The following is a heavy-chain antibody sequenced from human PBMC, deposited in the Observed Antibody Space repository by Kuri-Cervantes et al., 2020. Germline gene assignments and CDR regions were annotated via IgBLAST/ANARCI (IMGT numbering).Heavy chain of an antibody. CDR3: ARDFHSSSWYWVD. CDR2: IYSGGST. J-gene: IGHJ4*02. D-gene: IGHD6-13*01. CDR1: GFTVSSNY. V-gene: IGHV3-53*01. Sequence: GGSLRLSCAASGFTVSSNYMSWVRQAPGKRLEWVSVIYSGGSTYYADSVKGRFTISRDNSKNTLYLQMNSLRAEDTAVYYCARDFHSSSWYWVDWGQGTLVTVSS.